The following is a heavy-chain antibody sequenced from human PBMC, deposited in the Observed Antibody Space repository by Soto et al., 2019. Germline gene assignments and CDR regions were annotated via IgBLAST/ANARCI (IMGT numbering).Heavy chain of an antibody. CDR3: ARLGGFYQSLDS. V-gene: IGHV4-59*08. J-gene: IGHJ5*01. Sequence: PSETLSLTCAVYGGSISSYYWSWIRQPPGKGLEWIGYIYYTGTTTYNPSIKSRVTISVDSSKNQFSLNLTSVSAADTAVYYCARLGGFYQSLDSWGQGTLVTVFS. D-gene: IGHD3-22*01. CDR1: GGSISSYY. CDR2: IYYTGTT.